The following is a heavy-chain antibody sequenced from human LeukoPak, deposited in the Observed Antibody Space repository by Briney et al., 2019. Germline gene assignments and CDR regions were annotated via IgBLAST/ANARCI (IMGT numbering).Heavy chain of an antibody. CDR3: VKYLSYESSSDVFED. D-gene: IGHD3-22*01. J-gene: IGHJ4*02. CDR2: ISWDGTT. V-gene: IGHV3-43*01. CDR1: GFTHVDFT. Sequence: PGGSLSLSCSASGFTHVDFTLHWVRQRPRKTLEWVSLISWDGTTYYGDSVKGRFTISRDNSKNSLFLQMDTVRTEDTAFYYCVKYLSYESSSDVFEDWNKGTLITVSS.